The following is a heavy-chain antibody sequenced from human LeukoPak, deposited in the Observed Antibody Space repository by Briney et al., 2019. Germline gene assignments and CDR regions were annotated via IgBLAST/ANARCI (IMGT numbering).Heavy chain of an antibody. CDR1: GGSISSSNW. V-gene: IGHV3-15*01. J-gene: IGHJ4*02. CDR2: IKSKTDGGTT. D-gene: IGHD1-26*01. Sequence: PSETLSLTCAVSGGSISSSNWWSWVRQPPGKGLEWVGRIKSKTDGGTTDYAAPVKGRFTISRDDSENTVSLQMNSLETGDTAVYYCCAGRGATDFDDWGQGTLVSVSS. CDR3: CAGRGATDFDD.